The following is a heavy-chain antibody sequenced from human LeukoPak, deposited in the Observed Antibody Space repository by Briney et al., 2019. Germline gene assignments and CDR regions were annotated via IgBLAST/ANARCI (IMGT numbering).Heavy chain of an antibody. CDR1: RFTFSSYA. D-gene: IGHD5-18*01. J-gene: IGHJ4*02. CDR2: ISGSGGST. V-gene: IGHV3-23*01. Sequence: GGSLRLSCAASRFTFSSYAMSWVRQAPGKGLEWVSAISGSGGSTYYADSVKGRFTISRDNSKNTLYLQMNSLRAEDTVVYYCAKDEGSSYGSVVDYWGQGTLVTVSS. CDR3: AKDEGSSYGSVVDY.